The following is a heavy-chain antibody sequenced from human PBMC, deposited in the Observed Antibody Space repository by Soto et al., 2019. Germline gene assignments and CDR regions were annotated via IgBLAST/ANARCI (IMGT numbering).Heavy chain of an antibody. D-gene: IGHD2-21*01. CDR3: ARRQF. CDR1: GFTFSDQW. J-gene: IGHJ4*02. Sequence: GGSLRLSCAASGFTFSDQWMSWVRQAPGKGLEWVTNINPDGSAKSHVDSVEGRFTISRDNAKNSLYLQMNTLRVEDTAVYYSARRQFWGQGTLVTVSS. CDR2: INPDGSAK. V-gene: IGHV3-7*01.